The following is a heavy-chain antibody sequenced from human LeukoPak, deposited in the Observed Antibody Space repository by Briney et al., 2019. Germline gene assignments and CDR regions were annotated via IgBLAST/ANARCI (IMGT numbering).Heavy chain of an antibody. CDR1: GFTFSSYA. CDR3: AKDEVYSSSSFSYYYYYGMDV. J-gene: IGHJ6*02. CDR2: ISGSGGST. D-gene: IGHD6-6*01. Sequence: GGSLRLSCAASGFTFSSYAMSWVRQAPGKGLEWVSAISGSGGSTYYADSVKGRFTISRDNSKNTLYLQMNSLRAEDTAVYYCAKDEVYSSSSFSYYYYYGMDVWGQGTTVTVSS. V-gene: IGHV3-23*01.